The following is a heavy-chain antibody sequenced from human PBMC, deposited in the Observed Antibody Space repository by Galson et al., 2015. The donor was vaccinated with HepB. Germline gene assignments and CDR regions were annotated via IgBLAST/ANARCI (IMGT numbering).Heavy chain of an antibody. J-gene: IGHJ3*02. CDR2: IYSGGST. CDR3: ARDSGGRYDAFDI. Sequence: SLRLSCAASGFTVSSNYMSWVRQAPGKGLEWVSVIYSGGSTYYADSVKGRFTISRDNSKNTLYLQMNSLRAEDTAVYYCARDSGGRYDAFDIWGQGTMVTVSS. D-gene: IGHD3-10*01. V-gene: IGHV3-66*01. CDR1: GFTVSSNY.